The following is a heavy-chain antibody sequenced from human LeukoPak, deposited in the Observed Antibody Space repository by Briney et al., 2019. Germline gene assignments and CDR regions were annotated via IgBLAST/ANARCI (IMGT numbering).Heavy chain of an antibody. Sequence: TGGSLRLSCAASGFTVSNSYMSWVRQAPGKGLEWVSLINSGDSTHYADSVKGRFTISRDNSKNTLYLQMNSLRAEDTAVYYCAKNGVEMARLGWFDPWGQGTLVTVSS. CDR3: AKNGVEMARLGWFDP. V-gene: IGHV3-53*01. CDR2: INSGDST. CDR1: GFTVSNSY. D-gene: IGHD5-24*01. J-gene: IGHJ5*02.